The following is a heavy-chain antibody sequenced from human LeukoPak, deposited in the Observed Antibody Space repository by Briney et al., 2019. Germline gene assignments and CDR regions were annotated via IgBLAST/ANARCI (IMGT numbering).Heavy chain of an antibody. CDR3: AKSEYCSSTSCYGPFDP. V-gene: IGHV3-23*01. J-gene: IGHJ5*02. D-gene: IGHD2-2*01. CDR2: ISGSGGST. Sequence: PGGSLRLSCAASGFAFRSYGMTWVRQAPGKGLEWVSAISGSGGSTFYADSVKGRFTISRDNSKNTLYLQMNSLRAEDTAVYYCAKSEYCSSTSCYGPFDPWGQGTLVTVSS. CDR1: GFAFRSYG.